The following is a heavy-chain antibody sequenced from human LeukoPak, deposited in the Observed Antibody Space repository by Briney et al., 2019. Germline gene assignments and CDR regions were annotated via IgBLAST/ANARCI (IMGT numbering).Heavy chain of an antibody. CDR1: GYTFTRYY. Sequence: GASVKVSCKASGYTFTRYYMHWVRQAPGQGLEWMGWISAYNGNTNYAQKLQGRVTMTTDTSTSTAYMELRSLRSDDPAVYHCARDGRYDTSGYPFDYWGQGTLVTVSS. CDR3: ARDGRYDTSGYPFDY. V-gene: IGHV1-18*04. CDR2: ISAYNGNT. D-gene: IGHD3-22*01. J-gene: IGHJ4*02.